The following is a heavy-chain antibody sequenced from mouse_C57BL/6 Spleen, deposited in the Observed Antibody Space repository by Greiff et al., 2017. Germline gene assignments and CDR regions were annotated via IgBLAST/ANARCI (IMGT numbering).Heavy chain of an antibody. J-gene: IGHJ4*01. CDR3: GRDYSSRLSYAMDD. CDR2: IDPSDSET. V-gene: IGHV1-52*01. Sequence: QVQLQQPGAELVRPGSSVKLSCKASGYTFTSYWMHWVKQRPIQGLEWIGNIDPSDSETHYNQKFKDKATLTVDNSSSTAYMQLSSLTSEDSAVYYCGRDYSSRLSYAMDDWGQGTSVTVSS. CDR1: GYTFTSYW. D-gene: IGHD1-1*01.